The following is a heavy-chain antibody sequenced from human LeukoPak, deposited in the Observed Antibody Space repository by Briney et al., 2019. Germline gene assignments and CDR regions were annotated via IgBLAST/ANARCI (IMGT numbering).Heavy chain of an antibody. J-gene: IGHJ6*03. CDR2: INPNSGGT. D-gene: IGHD3-10*01. V-gene: IGHV1-2*02. Sequence: GASVKVSCKASGYTFTGYYMHWVRQAPGQGLEWMGWINPNSGGTNYAQKFQGRVTITRNTSISTAYMELSSLRSEDTAVYYCARGIGVRGVIIKYYYYYYMDVWGKGTTVTVSS. CDR3: ARGIGVRGVIIKYYYYYYMDV. CDR1: GYTFTGYY.